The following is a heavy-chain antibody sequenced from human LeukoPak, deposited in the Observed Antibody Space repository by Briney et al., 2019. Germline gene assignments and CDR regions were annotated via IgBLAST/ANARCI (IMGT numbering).Heavy chain of an antibody. D-gene: IGHD3-10*01. Sequence: ASVKVSCKASGYTFIGYYIHWVRQAPGQGLEWMGWINPNSGGTNYAQKFQGRVTMTRDTSITTAYMELTRLRSDDTAAYYCATFEVGAWGQGTLVTVSS. J-gene: IGHJ5*02. V-gene: IGHV1-2*02. CDR1: GYTFIGYY. CDR2: INPNSGGT. CDR3: ATFEVGA.